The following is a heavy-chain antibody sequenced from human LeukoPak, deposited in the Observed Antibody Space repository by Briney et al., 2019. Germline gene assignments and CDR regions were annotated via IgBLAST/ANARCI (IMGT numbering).Heavy chain of an antibody. CDR2: ISGSGETT. J-gene: IGHJ4*02. D-gene: IGHD5-12*01. CDR3: TRGYTFGNFDY. CDR1: GFTFSNYD. Sequence: GGSLRLSCAASGFTFSNYDMHWVRQATGKGLEWVSGISGSGETTYYADSVRGRVTISRDNSKNTVSLQMSSLRAEDTAAYYCTRGYTFGNFDYWGQGTLVTVSS. V-gene: IGHV3-23*01.